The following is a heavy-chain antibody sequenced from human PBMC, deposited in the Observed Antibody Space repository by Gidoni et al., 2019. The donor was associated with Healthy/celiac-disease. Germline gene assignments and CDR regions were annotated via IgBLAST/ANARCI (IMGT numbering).Heavy chain of an antibody. Sequence: QVQLVQSGAEVKKPGASVKVSCKASGSTFPSYYMHWVRQAPGQGLEWMGIINPSGGSTSYAQKFQGRVTMTRDTSTSTVYMELSSLRSEDTAVYYCARGIAAAGNLDHNWFDPWGQGTLVTVSS. CDR2: INPSGGST. CDR1: GSTFPSYY. CDR3: ARGIAAAGNLDHNWFDP. J-gene: IGHJ5*02. V-gene: IGHV1-46*01. D-gene: IGHD6-13*01.